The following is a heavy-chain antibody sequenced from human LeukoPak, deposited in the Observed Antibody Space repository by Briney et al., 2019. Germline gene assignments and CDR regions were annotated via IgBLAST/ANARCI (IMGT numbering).Heavy chain of an antibody. D-gene: IGHD6-13*01. CDR2: ISSSGSTI. Sequence: GGSLRLSCAASGFTFSSYEMNWVRQAPGKGLEWVSYISSSGSTIYYADSVKGRFTISRDNAKNSPYLQMNSLRAEDTAVYYCARDAVIAAAGIDYWGQGTLVTVSS. V-gene: IGHV3-48*03. J-gene: IGHJ4*02. CDR1: GFTFSSYE. CDR3: ARDAVIAAAGIDY.